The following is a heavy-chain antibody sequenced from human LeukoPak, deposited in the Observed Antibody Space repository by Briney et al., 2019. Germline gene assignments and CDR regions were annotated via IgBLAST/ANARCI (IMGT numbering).Heavy chain of an antibody. Sequence: SETLSLTCTVSGGSISSYYWSWIRQPPGKGLEWIGYIYYSGGTNYNPSLKSRVTISVDTSKNQFSLKLSSVTAADTAVYYCARAGIAARRHAFDIWGQGTMVTVSS. CDR2: IYYSGGT. V-gene: IGHV4-59*01. D-gene: IGHD6-6*01. J-gene: IGHJ3*02. CDR3: ARAGIAARRHAFDI. CDR1: GGSISSYY.